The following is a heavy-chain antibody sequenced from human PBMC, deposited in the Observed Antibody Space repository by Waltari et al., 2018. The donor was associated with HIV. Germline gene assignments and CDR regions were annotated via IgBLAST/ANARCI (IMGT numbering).Heavy chain of an antibody. J-gene: IGHJ4*02. CDR2: IYYGGST. D-gene: IGHD6-19*01. CDR1: GGSISSSSYY. CDR3: ARRSGSGWIYVDY. Sequence: QLQLQESGPGLVKPSETLSLTCTVSGGSISSSSYYWGWIRQPPGQGLEWIGMIYYGGSTYYNPSLKSRVTISVDTSKNQFSLRLSSVTAADTAVYYCARRSGSGWIYVDYWGQGTLVTVSS. V-gene: IGHV4-39*01.